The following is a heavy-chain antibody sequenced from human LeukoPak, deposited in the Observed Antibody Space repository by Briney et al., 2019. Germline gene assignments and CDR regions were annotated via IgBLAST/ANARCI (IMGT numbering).Heavy chain of an antibody. Sequence: GGSLRLSCAASGFTFSSYWMSWVRQAPGKGLEWVANIKQDGSEKYYVDSVKGRFTISRDNAKNSLYLQMNSLRAEDTAVYYCSRSPTLGYCSGSSCPSDYWGQGTLVTVSS. CDR1: GFTFSSYW. CDR3: SRSPTLGYCSGSSCPSDY. D-gene: IGHD2-15*01. J-gene: IGHJ4*02. V-gene: IGHV3-7*03. CDR2: IKQDGSEK.